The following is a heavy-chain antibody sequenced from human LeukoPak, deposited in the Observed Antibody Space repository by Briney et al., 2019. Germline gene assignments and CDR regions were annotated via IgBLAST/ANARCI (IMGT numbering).Heavy chain of an antibody. CDR3: ARVLMDRPGQRGYFDL. D-gene: IGHD2-8*01. J-gene: IGHJ2*01. V-gene: IGHV4-34*01. CDR2: INHSGST. CDR1: GVSFSGYY. Sequence: SETLSLTCAVYGVSFSGYYWSWIRQPPGKGLEWIGEINHSGSTNYNPSLKSRVTISVDTSKNQFSLKLSSVTAADTAVYYCARVLMDRPGQRGYFDLWGRGTLVSVSS.